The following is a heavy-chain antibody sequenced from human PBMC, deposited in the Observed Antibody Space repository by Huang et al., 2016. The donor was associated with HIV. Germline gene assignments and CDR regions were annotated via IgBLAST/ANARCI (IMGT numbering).Heavy chain of an antibody. CDR1: GYKFHIYE. J-gene: IGHJ4*02. D-gene: IGHD3-16*01. Sequence: QIHLVQSGPEVKQPGASVKVSCKASGYKFHIYEITWVRQTPGQGLEGMGWISGDNVRTRVAQKFQDRLTMTTDVATSTAYLELRSLRLDDTAVYYCARTKGEFDFWGQGALVTVSS. CDR3: ARTKGEFDF. V-gene: IGHV1-18*04. CDR2: ISGDNVRT.